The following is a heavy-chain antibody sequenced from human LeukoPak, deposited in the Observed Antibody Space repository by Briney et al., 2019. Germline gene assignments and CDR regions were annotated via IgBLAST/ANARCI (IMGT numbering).Heavy chain of an antibody. D-gene: IGHD1-26*01. Sequence: ASVRVSCKASGYTFTSYGITWVRQAPGQGLEWMRWISAYDGNTDYAQKFQGRVTMTTDTSTSAAYMELRSLRSDDTAVYYCARGGPPGGSGSYSDYWGQGTLVTVSS. CDR2: ISAYDGNT. V-gene: IGHV1-18*04. CDR3: ARGGPPGGSGSYSDY. J-gene: IGHJ4*02. CDR1: GYTFTSYG.